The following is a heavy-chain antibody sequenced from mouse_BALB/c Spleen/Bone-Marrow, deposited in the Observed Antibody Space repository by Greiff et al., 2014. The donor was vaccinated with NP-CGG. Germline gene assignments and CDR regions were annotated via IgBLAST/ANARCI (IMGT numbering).Heavy chain of an antibody. CDR2: IDPANGNT. V-gene: IGHV14-3*02. CDR3: AHDAPFAY. J-gene: IGHJ3*01. CDR1: GFNIKDTY. D-gene: IGHD2-3*01. Sequence: EVQLQQSGAELVKPGASVKLSCTTSGFNIKDTYIHRVKQRPEQGLEWIGRIDPANGNTKYDPEFQGKATITADTSSNTAYLHLSSLTSEDTAVYSCAHDAPFAYWGQGALVTVSA.